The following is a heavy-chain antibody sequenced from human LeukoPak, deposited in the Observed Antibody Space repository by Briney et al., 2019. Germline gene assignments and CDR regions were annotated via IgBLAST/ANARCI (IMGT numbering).Heavy chain of an antibody. J-gene: IGHJ4*02. CDR1: GYTFTAYY. Sequence: ASVKVSCKASGYTFTAYYMHWVRQAPGQGLEWMAWINPDNDDTHYVKKFQGRVTLTRDTSISTAYMDLTGLTCDDTAIYYCARGSVVGAAEYWGQGTLVTVSS. V-gene: IGHV1-2*02. CDR2: INPDNDDT. D-gene: IGHD1-26*01. CDR3: ARGSVVGAAEY.